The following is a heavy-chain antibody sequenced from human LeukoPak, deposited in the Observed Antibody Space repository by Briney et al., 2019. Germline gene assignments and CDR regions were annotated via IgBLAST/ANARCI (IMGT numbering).Heavy chain of an antibody. Sequence: GGSLRLSCAASGFTFSSYAMSWVRQAPGKGLEWVANIKKDGSEKYYVDSVKGRFTISRDNAKNSLFLQMDSLRAEDTAVYYCAKGGPYDILTGKNVFDIWGQGTMVTVSS. CDR3: AKGGPYDILTGKNVFDI. J-gene: IGHJ3*02. CDR2: IKKDGSEK. D-gene: IGHD3-9*01. V-gene: IGHV3-7*01. CDR1: GFTFSSYA.